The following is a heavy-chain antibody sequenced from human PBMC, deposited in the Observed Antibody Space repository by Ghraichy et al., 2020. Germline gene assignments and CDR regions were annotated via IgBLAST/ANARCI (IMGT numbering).Heavy chain of an antibody. CDR3: AREFLMTTVTTNYYGMDV. V-gene: IGHV1-46*01. D-gene: IGHD4-17*01. J-gene: IGHJ6*02. Sequence: ASVKVSCKASGYTFTSYYMHWVRQAPGQGLEWMGIINPSGGSTSYAQKFQGRVTMTRDTSTSTVYMELSSLRSEDTAVYYCAREFLMTTVTTNYYGMDVWGRGTTVTVSS. CDR1: GYTFTSYY. CDR2: INPSGGST.